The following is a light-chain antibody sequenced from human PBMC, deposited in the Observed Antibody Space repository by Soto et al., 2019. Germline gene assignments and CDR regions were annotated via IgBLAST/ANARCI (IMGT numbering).Light chain of an antibody. V-gene: IGKV3-20*01. CDR3: QQYGSSPYT. J-gene: IGKJ2*01. CDR1: QSVSSSY. CDR2: GAS. Sequence: EIVLTQSPGTLSLSPGERATLSCRASQSVSSSYLAWYQQKPGQPPRLLIYGASSGVTGIPDRFSGSGSGTDFTLTISRLEPGDFAVYYCQQYGSSPYTFGQGTKLEIK.